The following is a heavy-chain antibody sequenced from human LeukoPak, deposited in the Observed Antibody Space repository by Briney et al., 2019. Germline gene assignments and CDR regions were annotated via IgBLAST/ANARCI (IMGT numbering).Heavy chain of an antibody. CDR1: GYTFTGYY. CDR3: ARVIVVVPAPDTYYYYGMDV. D-gene: IGHD2-2*01. J-gene: IGHJ6*02. V-gene: IGHV1-69*04. CDR2: IIPILGIA. Sequence: SVKVSCKASGYTFTGYYMHWVRQAPGQGLEWMGRIIPILGIANYAQKFQGRVTITADKSTSTAYMELSSLRSEDTAVYYCARVIVVVPAPDTYYYYGMDVWGQGTTVTVSS.